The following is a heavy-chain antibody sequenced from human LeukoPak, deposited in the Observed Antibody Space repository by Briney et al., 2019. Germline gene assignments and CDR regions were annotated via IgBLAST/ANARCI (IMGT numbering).Heavy chain of an antibody. CDR2: ISSSSSYI. CDR3: AGDEGYSSSWYFAFDI. J-gene: IGHJ3*02. D-gene: IGHD6-13*01. V-gene: IGHV3-21*01. CDR1: GFTVSSNY. Sequence: PGGSLRLSCAASGFTVSSNYMSWVRQAPGKGLEWVSSISSSSSYIYYADSVKGRFTISRDNAKNSLYLQMNSLRAEDTAVYYCAGDEGYSSSWYFAFDIWGQGTMVTVSS.